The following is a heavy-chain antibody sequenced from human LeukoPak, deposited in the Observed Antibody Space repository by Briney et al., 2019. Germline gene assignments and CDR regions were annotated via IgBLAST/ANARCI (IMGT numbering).Heavy chain of an antibody. Sequence: SSETLSLTCTVSGGSISSYYWSWIRQPAGKGLEWIGRIYTSGSTNYNPSLKSRVTMSVDTSKNQFSLKLSSVTAADTAVYYCAREMEYQLGANDAFDIWGQGTMVTVSS. D-gene: IGHD2-2*01. V-gene: IGHV4-4*07. CDR1: GGSISSYY. CDR3: AREMEYQLGANDAFDI. J-gene: IGHJ3*02. CDR2: IYTSGST.